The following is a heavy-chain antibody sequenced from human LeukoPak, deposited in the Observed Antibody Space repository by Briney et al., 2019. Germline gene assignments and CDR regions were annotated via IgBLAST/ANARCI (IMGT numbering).Heavy chain of an antibody. Sequence: SETLSLTCTVSGDSISTSSHYWGWIRQPPGKGLESIGTMFYSGPTYYTPSLKSRVTMSIDTSKNQFSLKLTSVTAADTAIYYCARGRGYCSGGSCYGPSYYYYYMDVWGKGTTVTVSS. CDR3: ARGRGYCSGGSCYGPSYYYYYMDV. CDR1: GDSISTSSHY. CDR2: MFYSGPT. V-gene: IGHV4-39*01. D-gene: IGHD2-15*01. J-gene: IGHJ6*03.